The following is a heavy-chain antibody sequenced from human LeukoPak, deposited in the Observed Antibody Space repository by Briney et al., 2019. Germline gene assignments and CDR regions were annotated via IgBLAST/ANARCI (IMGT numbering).Heavy chain of an antibody. Sequence: GGSLRLSCAASGFTFSSYWMHWVRQAPGKGLVWVSCISSDGRSTYYADSVQGRFTISRDNARNSLYLQMNSLRAEDTAVYYCARVGGAIAAARTFLDYWGQGTLVTASS. CDR2: ISSDGRST. J-gene: IGHJ4*02. D-gene: IGHD6-13*01. CDR1: GFTFSSYW. CDR3: ARVGGAIAAARTFLDY. V-gene: IGHV3-74*01.